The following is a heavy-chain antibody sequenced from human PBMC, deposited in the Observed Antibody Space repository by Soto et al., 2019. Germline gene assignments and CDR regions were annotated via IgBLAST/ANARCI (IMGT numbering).Heavy chain of an antibody. Sequence: QVQLVQSGAEVKKPGASVKVSCKASGYTFTGYYMHWVRQAPGQGLEWMGWINPNSGGTNYAQKFQGWVTMTRDTSISTAYMELSRLRSDDTAVYYCARGGVYTAMVADNWFDPWGQGTLVTVSS. CDR1: GYTFTGYY. J-gene: IGHJ5*02. CDR2: INPNSGGT. CDR3: ARGGVYTAMVADNWFDP. V-gene: IGHV1-2*04. D-gene: IGHD5-18*01.